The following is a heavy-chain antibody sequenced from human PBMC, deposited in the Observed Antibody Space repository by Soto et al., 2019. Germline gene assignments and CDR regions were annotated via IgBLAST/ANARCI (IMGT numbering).Heavy chain of an antibody. D-gene: IGHD1-7*01. CDR2: INHSGST. J-gene: IGHJ4*02. Sequence: SETLSLTCAVYGGSFSGYYWTWIRQPPGTGLEWIGEINHSGSTNYNPSLQSRVTMSVDTSKNQFSLNLSFVTAADTAVYYCATMGTPATGLYYFDYWGQGTLVTVSS. CDR3: ATMGTPATGLYYFDY. V-gene: IGHV4-34*01. CDR1: GGSFSGYY.